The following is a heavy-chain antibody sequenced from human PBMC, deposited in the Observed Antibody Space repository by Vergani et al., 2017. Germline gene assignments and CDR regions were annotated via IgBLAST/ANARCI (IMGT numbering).Heavy chain of an antibody. Sequence: EVQLVESGGGLVPPGRSLRLSCAASGFSFGDYAMTWVRQAPGKGLEWVAFIRNKAYGGTTEYAASVKGRFTISRDDSKRLVYLQLSGLKTEDTAVYFCSRGRGYRFGYSDYWGQGTLVTVSS. D-gene: IGHD5-18*01. CDR3: SRGRGYRFGYSDY. CDR1: GFSFGDYA. V-gene: IGHV3-49*04. J-gene: IGHJ4*02. CDR2: IRNKAYGGTT.